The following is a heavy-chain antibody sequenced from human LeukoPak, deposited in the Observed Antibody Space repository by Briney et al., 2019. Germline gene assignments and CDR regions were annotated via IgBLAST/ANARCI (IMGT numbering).Heavy chain of an antibody. V-gene: IGHV4-39*07. Sequence: SETLSLTCTVSGGSISSSSYYWGWIRQPPGKGLEWIGSIYYSGSTYYNPSLKSRVTISVDTSKNQFSLKLSSVTAADTAVYYCVRDATDHWDMGWFDPWGQGTLVTVSS. CDR1: GGSISSSSYY. D-gene: IGHD2-15*01. CDR2: IYYSGST. J-gene: IGHJ5*02. CDR3: VRDATDHWDMGWFDP.